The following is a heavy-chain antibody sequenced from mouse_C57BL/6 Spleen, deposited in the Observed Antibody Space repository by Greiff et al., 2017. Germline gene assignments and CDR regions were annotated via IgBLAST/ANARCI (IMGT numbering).Heavy chain of an antibody. J-gene: IGHJ3*01. CDR2: IHPSSGYT. V-gene: IGHV1-7*01. CDR3: ARYYDAEGEFAY. Sequence: VKLLESGAELAKPGASVKLSCKASGYTFTSYWMHWVKQRPGQGLEWIGYIHPSSGYTKYNQKFKDKATLTADKSSSTDYMQLSSLTYEDSAVYCCARYYDAEGEFAYWGQGTLVTVSA. D-gene: IGHD2-4*01. CDR1: GYTFTSYW.